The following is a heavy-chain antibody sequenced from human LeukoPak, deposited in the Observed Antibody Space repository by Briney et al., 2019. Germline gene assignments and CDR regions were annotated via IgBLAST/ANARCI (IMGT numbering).Heavy chain of an antibody. V-gene: IGHV4-59*01. D-gene: IGHD3-22*01. CDR1: GGSISSYS. Sequence: SETLSLTCTVSGGSISSYSWNWIRQPPGKGLEWIGYIYYSGSTNYNPSLKSRVTISVDTSKNQFSLKLSSVTAADTAVYYCARARSSGYYYGSWGQGTLVTVSS. CDR2: IYYSGST. J-gene: IGHJ5*02. CDR3: ARARSSGYYYGS.